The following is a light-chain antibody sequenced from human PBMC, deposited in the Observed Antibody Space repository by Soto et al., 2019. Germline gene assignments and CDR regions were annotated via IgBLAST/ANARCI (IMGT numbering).Light chain of an antibody. CDR2: DVS. CDR3: SSYTTSSTYV. J-gene: IGLJ1*01. V-gene: IGLV2-14*01. Sequence: QSALTQPASVSGSPGQSIAISCTGTSSDVGGYNYVSWYQQHPGKAPKLILCDVSNRPSGVSDRFSGSKSGNTASLTISGLQTEDEAEYYCSSYTTSSTYVFGTGTKLTVL. CDR1: SSDVGGYNY.